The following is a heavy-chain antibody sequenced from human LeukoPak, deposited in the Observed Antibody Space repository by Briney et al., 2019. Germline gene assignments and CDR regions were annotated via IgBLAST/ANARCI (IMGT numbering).Heavy chain of an antibody. V-gene: IGHV4-59*01. D-gene: IGHD3-22*01. J-gene: IGHJ5*02. CDR3: ARGYYYDSSAPPRFDP. Sequence: SETLSLTCTVSGGSISSYYWSWIRQPPGKGLEWIGYIYYSGSTNYNPSLKSRVTISVDTSKNQFSLKLSSVTAADTAVYYCARGYYYDSSAPPRFDPWGQGTLVTVSS. CDR2: IYYSGST. CDR1: GGSISSYY.